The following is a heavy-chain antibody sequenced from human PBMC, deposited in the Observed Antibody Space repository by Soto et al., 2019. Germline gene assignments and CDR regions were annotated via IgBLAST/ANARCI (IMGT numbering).Heavy chain of an antibody. V-gene: IGHV3-30*18. CDR3: AKDNLGGSYRLQHPDY. D-gene: IGHD1-26*01. J-gene: IGHJ4*02. CDR1: GFTFSSYG. CDR2: ISYDGSNK. Sequence: PGGSLRLSCAASGFTFSSYGMHWVRQAPGKGLEWVAVISYDGSNKYYADSVKGRFTISRDNSKNTLYLQMNSLRAEDTAVYYCAKDNLGGSYRLQHPDYWGQGTLVTVSS.